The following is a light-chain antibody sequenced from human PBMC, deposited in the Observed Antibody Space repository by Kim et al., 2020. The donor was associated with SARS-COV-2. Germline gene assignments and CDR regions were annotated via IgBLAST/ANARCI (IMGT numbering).Light chain of an antibody. Sequence: GQTTTTSCTGSSSDVGYYNAVSCYQQHPGKAPNLIMYDVSGRASGVSNRFAGSQSGNTASLTISGLRAEEEADYYCSSHTTSSTYVFGSGTQLTVL. CDR1: SSDVGYYNA. J-gene: IGLJ1*01. CDR3: SSHTTSSTYV. CDR2: DVS. V-gene: IGLV2-14*03.